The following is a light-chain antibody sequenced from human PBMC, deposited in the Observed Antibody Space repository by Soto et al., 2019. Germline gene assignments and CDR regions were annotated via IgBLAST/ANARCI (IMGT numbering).Light chain of an antibody. CDR3: ATWDDNIYF. V-gene: IGLV1-44*01. J-gene: IGLJ1*01. Sequence: QSVLTQPPSASGTPGQRVTISCSGGNSNIGRNPVNWYQKFPGTAPKLLISTNSQRPSWVPDRFSGSKSGTSASLAISGLRSEAEADYYCATWDDNIYFFRPGTKLTVL. CDR1: NSNIGRNP. CDR2: TNS.